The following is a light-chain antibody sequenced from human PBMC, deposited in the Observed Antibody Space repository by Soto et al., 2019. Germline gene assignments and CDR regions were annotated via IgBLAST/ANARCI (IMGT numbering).Light chain of an antibody. V-gene: IGLV3-25*02. J-gene: IGLJ2*01. CDR3: QSEVSSGTYVV. Sequence: SYELTQPPSVAVSPGKTARITCSGDALPKQYAYWYQQKPGQAPVMVMYKDSERPSGIPERFSGSSSGTTVTLTISGVQAEDEADYYCQSEVSSGTYVVFGGGTKLTVL. CDR2: KDS. CDR1: ALPKQY.